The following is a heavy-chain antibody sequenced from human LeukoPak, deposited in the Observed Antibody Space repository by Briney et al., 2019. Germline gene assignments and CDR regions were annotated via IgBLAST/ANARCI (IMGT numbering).Heavy chain of an antibody. J-gene: IGHJ4*02. CDR1: GDSLSNYY. D-gene: IGHD3-10*01. V-gene: IGHV4-59*01. CDR2: IYYSGST. Sequence: SETLSLTCTVSGDSLSNYYWSWIRQPPGKGLEWIGYIYYSGSTKYNPSLKSRVTVSVDTSKNQFSLKLSSVTAADTAVYYCARLVYYGSGSYYYFDCWGQGTLVTVSS. CDR3: ARLVYYGSGSYYYFDC.